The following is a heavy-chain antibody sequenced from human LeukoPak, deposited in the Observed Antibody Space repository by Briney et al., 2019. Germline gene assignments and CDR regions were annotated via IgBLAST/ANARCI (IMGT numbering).Heavy chain of an antibody. J-gene: IGHJ4*02. CDR1: GGTFSSYA. CDR3: ARGAYGDK. Sequence: ASVTVSCKASGGTFSSYAISWVRQAPGQGLEWMGWISTQSGNTNYAQKVQGRLTLTTDRSTNTAYMELRSLRSDDTAVYYCARGAYGDKWGQGTMVTVSS. CDR2: ISTQSGNT. D-gene: IGHD4-17*01. V-gene: IGHV1-18*01.